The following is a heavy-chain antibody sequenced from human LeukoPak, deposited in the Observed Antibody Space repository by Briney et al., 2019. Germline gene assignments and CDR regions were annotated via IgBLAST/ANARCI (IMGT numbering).Heavy chain of an antibody. V-gene: IGHV1-8*02. D-gene: IGHD6-6*01. Sequence: ASVKVSCKASGYTFTSYDINWVRQATGQGLEWMGWMNPNSGNTGYAQKFQGRVTMTRNTSISTAYMELSSLRSEDTAVYYCAKPVKAARKTSTYYFDYWGQGTLVTVSS. CDR1: GYTFTSYD. CDR2: MNPNSGNT. CDR3: AKPVKAARKTSTYYFDY. J-gene: IGHJ4*02.